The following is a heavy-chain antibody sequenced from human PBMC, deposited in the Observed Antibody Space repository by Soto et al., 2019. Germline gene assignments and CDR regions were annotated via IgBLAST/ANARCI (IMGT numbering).Heavy chain of an antibody. D-gene: IGHD3-10*01. CDR3: ARPLLWFGELYGMDV. CDR1: GYSFTSYW. J-gene: IGHJ6*02. V-gene: IGHV5-10-1*01. CDR2: IDPSDSYT. Sequence: GESLKISCKGSGYSFTSYWISWVRQMPGKGLEWMGRIDPSDSYTNYSPSFQGHVTISADKSISTAYLQWSSLKASDTAMYYCARPLLWFGELYGMDVWGQGTTVTVS.